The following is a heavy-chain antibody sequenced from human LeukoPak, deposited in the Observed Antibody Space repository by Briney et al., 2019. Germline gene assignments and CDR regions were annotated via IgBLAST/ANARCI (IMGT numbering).Heavy chain of an antibody. V-gene: IGHV3-21*01. D-gene: IGHD2-2*01. J-gene: IGHJ4*02. CDR2: ISSRGNNI. Sequence: AGGSLRLSCAASGFTFNIYTINWVRQAPGKGLEWVSSISSRGNNIYYADSLRGRFTVSRDNAKNSLFLQMNSPRVEDTAVYYCARVAGYCDSTSNCYSDYWGQGTLVTVSS. CDR1: GFTFNIYT. CDR3: ARVAGYCDSTSNCYSDY.